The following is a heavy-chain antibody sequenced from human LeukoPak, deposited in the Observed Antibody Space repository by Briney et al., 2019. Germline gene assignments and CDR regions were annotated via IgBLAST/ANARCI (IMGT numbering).Heavy chain of an antibody. CDR1: GGSISSYY. J-gene: IGHJ4*02. Sequence: PSETLSLTCTVSGGSISSYYWSWIRQPPGKGLEWIGEINHSGSTNYNPSLKSRVTISVDTSKNQFSLKLSSVTAADTAVYYCARRSRGRITMVRGVQLDYWGQGTLVTVSS. D-gene: IGHD3-10*01. CDR2: INHSGST. V-gene: IGHV4-34*01. CDR3: ARRSRGRITMVRGVQLDY.